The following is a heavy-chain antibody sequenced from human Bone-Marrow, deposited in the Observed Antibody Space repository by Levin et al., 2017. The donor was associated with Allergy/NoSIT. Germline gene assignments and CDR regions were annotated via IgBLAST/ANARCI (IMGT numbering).Heavy chain of an antibody. V-gene: IGHV4-39*07. D-gene: IGHD3-22*01. CDR1: GGSIDSSSYY. CDR3: ARVRDAPSFYYDSSGYYGWIDA. J-gene: IGHJ5*02. CDR2: IHFSGTT. Sequence: SETLSLTCFVSGGSIDSSSYYWAWIRPTPGKGLEWIGSIHFSGTTNDNPTLKSRVTISVDTSKNQFSLELSSVTAADTAVYYCARVRDAPSFYYDSSGYYGWIDAWGQGTLVTVSS.